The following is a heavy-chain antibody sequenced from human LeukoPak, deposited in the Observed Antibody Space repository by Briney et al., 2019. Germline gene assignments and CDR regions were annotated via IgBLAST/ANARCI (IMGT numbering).Heavy chain of an antibody. CDR1: GFTVSSNY. CDR2: ISGSGGST. D-gene: IGHD3-22*01. V-gene: IGHV3-23*01. CDR3: AKVPGTMIVVGPLFDY. Sequence: GGSLRLSCAASGFTVSSNYMSWVRQAPGKGLEWVSAISGSGGSTYYADSVKGRFTISRDNSKNTLYLQMNSLRAEDTAVYYCAKVPGTMIVVGPLFDYWGQGTLVTVSS. J-gene: IGHJ4*02.